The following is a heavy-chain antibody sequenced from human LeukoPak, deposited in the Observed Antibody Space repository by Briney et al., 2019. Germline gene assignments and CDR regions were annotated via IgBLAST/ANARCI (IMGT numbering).Heavy chain of an antibody. CDR3: AAARGIRYYFNY. CDR2: IYHSGGT. J-gene: IGHJ4*02. CDR1: GYSISSGYY. Sequence: PSETLSLTCTVSGYSISSGYYWGWIRQPPGQGLEWIGSIYHSGGTYYNPSLKSRVTISVDTSKNQFSLKLNSVTAADTAVYYCAAARGIRYYFNYWGQGTLFTVSS. D-gene: IGHD6-25*01. V-gene: IGHV4-38-2*02.